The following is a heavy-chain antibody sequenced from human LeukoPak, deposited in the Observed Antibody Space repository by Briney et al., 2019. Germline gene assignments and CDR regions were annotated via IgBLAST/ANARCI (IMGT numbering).Heavy chain of an antibody. V-gene: IGHV4-59*08. CDR2: IYYSGST. J-gene: IGHJ4*02. CDR3: ARGAAAGDY. D-gene: IGHD6-13*01. Sequence: SGTLSLTCTVSGGSISSYYWSWIRQPPGKGLEWIGYIYYSGSTNYNPSLKSRVTISVDTSKNQFSLKLSSVTAADTAVYYCARGAAAGDYWGQGTLVTVSS. CDR1: GGSISSYY.